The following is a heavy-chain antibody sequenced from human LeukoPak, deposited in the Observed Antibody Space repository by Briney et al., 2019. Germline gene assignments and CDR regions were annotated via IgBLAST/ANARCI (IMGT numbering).Heavy chain of an antibody. CDR3: ARDHSGSYYEGCFDY. Sequence: GASVKVSCKASGYTFTSYYMHWVRQAPGQGLEWMGIINPSGGSTSYAQKFQGRVTMTRDTSTSTVYMELSSLRSEDTAVYYCARDHSGSYYEGCFDYWGQGTLVTVSS. V-gene: IGHV1-46*01. J-gene: IGHJ4*02. CDR2: INPSGGST. CDR1: GYTFTSYY. D-gene: IGHD1-26*01.